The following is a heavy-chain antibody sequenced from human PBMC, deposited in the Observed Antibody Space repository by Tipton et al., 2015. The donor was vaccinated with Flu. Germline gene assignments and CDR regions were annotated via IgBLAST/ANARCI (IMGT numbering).Heavy chain of an antibody. J-gene: IGHJ6*02. CDR2: ISWTSTNK. D-gene: IGHD3-10*01. CDR3: VKDISYGAGLRGFYGMDV. CDR1: GFSFDDYG. Sequence: SLRLSCAASGFSFDDYGMQWVRQAPGKGLEWVAGISWTSTNKLYADSVRGRFTISRDNAKNSLYLQMNSLRVEDTALYYCVKDISYGAGLRGFYGMDVWGQGTTVTVSS. V-gene: IGHV3-9*01.